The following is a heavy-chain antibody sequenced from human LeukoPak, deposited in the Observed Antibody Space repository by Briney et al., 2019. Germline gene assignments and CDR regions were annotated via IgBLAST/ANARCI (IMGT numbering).Heavy chain of an antibody. Sequence: SETLSLTCAVYGGSFSGYYWSWIRQPPGKGLEWIGENNHSGSTNYNPSLKSRVTISVDTSKNQFSLKLSSVTAADTAVYYCAREGSGYWIRLDYWGQGTLVTVSS. D-gene: IGHD3-22*01. J-gene: IGHJ4*02. CDR1: GGSFSGYY. V-gene: IGHV4-34*01. CDR2: NNHSGST. CDR3: AREGSGYWIRLDY.